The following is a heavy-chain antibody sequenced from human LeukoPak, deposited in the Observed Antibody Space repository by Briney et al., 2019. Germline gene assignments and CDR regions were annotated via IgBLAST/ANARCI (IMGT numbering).Heavy chain of an antibody. CDR3: ARDLEVEGIGPTL. V-gene: IGHV3-21*01. D-gene: IGHD2-15*01. Sequence: GGSLRLSCAASGFTFSDYFMNWVRQAPGKGLEWVSSISRSSTYIYYADSVKGRFTISRDYAKNSLYLQMNSLRAEDTAVYFCARDLEVEGIGPTLWGQGTLVTVSS. CDR1: GFTFSDYF. CDR2: ISRSSTYI. J-gene: IGHJ4*02.